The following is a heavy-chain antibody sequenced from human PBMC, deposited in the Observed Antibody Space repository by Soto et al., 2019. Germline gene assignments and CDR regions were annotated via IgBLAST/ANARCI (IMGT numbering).Heavy chain of an antibody. CDR2: ISYDGSNK. Sequence: GGSLRLSCAASGFTFSSYAMHWVRQAPGKGLEWVAVISYDGSNKYYADSVKGRFTISRDNSKNTLYLQMNSLRAEDTAVYYCARDSRPDSSGWYWYFDLWGRGTLVTVSS. J-gene: IGHJ2*01. CDR1: GFTFSSYA. D-gene: IGHD6-19*01. V-gene: IGHV3-30*04. CDR3: ARDSRPDSSGWYWYFDL.